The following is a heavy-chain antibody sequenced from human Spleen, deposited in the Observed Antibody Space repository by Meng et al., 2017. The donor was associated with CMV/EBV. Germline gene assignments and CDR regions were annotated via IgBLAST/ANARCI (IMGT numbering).Heavy chain of an antibody. V-gene: IGHV6-1*01. J-gene: IGHJ4*02. CDR1: GGSVSSNSAA. D-gene: IGHD6-19*01. Sequence: QGQLPQYGPGLVEPSQTLSPTCVISGGSVSSNSAAWNWIRQSPSGGLEWLGRTYYRSKWYNGYAVSVKSRITINPDTSKNQFSLQLNSVTPEDTAMYYCARSGSSGWIDYWGQGTLVTVSS. CDR3: ARSGSSGWIDY. CDR2: TYYRSKWYN.